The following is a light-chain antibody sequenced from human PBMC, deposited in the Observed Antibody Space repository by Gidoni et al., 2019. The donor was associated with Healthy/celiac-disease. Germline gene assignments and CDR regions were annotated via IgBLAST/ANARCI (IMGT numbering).Light chain of an antibody. CDR1: SSDVGAYKF. V-gene: IGLV2-8*01. Sequence: QSALTQPPSESGCPGQSVTLSCTGTSSDVGAYKFVSWYQQHPGKVPKLMIYEVSKRPSGVPHRFSGSKSGNTASLTVSGLQAEDEADYYCSSYAGSNNWVFGGGTKVTVL. CDR2: EVS. CDR3: SSYAGSNNWV. J-gene: IGLJ3*02.